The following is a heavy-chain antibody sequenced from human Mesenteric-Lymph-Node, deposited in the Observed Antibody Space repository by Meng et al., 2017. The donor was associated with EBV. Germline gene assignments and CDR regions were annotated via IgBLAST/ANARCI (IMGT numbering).Heavy chain of an antibody. CDR3: TRVGPTYYFDY. CDR1: GFTFSGSA. CDR2: IRSKGFSYAT. D-gene: IGHD1-26*01. J-gene: IGHJ4*02. V-gene: IGHV3-73*02. Sequence: VRRVGAGGGLVPPGGSLSLSCAASGFTFSGSAMDWVRQAPGKGLEWVGRIRSKGFSYATSYLASVRGRFTISRDDSKNTAYLQMNSLKNEDTAVYYCTRVGPTYYFDYWGQGALVTVSS.